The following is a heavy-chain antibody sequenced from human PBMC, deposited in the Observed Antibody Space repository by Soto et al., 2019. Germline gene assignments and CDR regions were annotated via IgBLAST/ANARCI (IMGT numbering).Heavy chain of an antibody. CDR1: GYNFTSYG. J-gene: IGHJ4*02. V-gene: IGHV1-18*01. CDR3: ARDLRCNPGY. D-gene: IGHD2-8*01. Sequence: QVQLVQSGPEVKKPGASVKVSCKASGYNFTSYGISWVRQAPGKGLEWMGWISPYNGNTNYAQKLQGRVTMTADTSTSAAYRELRSLRSDEKAVYYCARDLRCNPGYWGQGTLVTFSA. CDR2: ISPYNGNT.